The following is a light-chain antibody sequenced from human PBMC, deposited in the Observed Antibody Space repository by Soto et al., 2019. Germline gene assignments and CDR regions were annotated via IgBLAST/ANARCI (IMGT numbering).Light chain of an antibody. J-gene: IGKJ4*01. CDR3: PPRTTAGRT. Sequence: GERANLSGRAIQSVSSNLAWYQQKPGQAPRLLIYGASTRATGIPARFSGSGSGTEFTLILSRLPSEAFLPNYWPPRTTAGRTFGVGTKVDIK. V-gene: IGKV3-15*01. CDR2: GAS. CDR1: QSVSSN.